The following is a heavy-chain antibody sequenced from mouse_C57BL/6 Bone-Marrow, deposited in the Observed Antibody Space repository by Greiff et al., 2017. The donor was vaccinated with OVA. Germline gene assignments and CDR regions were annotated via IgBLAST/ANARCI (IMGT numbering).Heavy chain of an antibody. V-gene: IGHV10-1*01. CDR3: VRRDYYSNSCAY. CDR2: IRSKSNNYAT. J-gene: IGHJ3*01. Sequence: EVKLVESGGGLVQPKGSLKLSCAASGFSFNTYAMNWVRQAPGKGLEWVARIRSKSNNYATYYADSVKDRFTISRDDSESMLYLQMNNLKTEDTAMYYCVRRDYYSNSCAYWGQGTLVTVSA. D-gene: IGHD2-5*01. CDR1: GFSFNTYA.